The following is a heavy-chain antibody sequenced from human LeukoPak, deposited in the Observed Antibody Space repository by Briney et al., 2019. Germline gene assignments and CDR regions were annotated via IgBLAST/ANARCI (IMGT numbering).Heavy chain of an antibody. J-gene: IGHJ6*02. Sequence: PSETRSLTCTVSGGSISSYYWSWIRQPPEKGVEWIGYIYYSGSTNYNPSLKSRVTISVDTSKNQFSLKLSSVTAADTAVYYCARGGPVPGYYYYYYGMDVWGQGTTVTVSS. CDR3: ARGGPVPGYYYYYYGMDV. V-gene: IGHV4-59*01. CDR1: GGSISSYY. D-gene: IGHD2-2*01. CDR2: IYYSGST.